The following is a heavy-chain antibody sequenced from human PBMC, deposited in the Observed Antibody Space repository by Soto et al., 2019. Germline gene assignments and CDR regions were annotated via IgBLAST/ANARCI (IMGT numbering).Heavy chain of an antibody. V-gene: IGHV4-30-4*01. J-gene: IGHJ6*02. CDR1: GGSISSGDYY. Sequence: PSETLSLTCTVSGGSISSGDYYWSWIRQPPGKGLEWIEYIYYSGSTYYNPSLKSRVTISVDTSKNQFSLKLSSVTAADTAVYYCARDQSDGYSSPNGMDVWGQGTTVTVSS. CDR2: IYYSGST. CDR3: ARDQSDGYSSPNGMDV. D-gene: IGHD6-13*01.